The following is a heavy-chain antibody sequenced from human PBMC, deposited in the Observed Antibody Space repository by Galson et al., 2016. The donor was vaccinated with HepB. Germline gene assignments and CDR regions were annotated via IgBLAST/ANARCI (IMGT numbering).Heavy chain of an antibody. CDR3: ARDGNHGYDMDY. J-gene: IGHJ4*02. Sequence: SLRLSCAASGFTFSGYNMDWVRQAPGKGLEWVSYISSGSSAIYYADSVKGRFTISRDNAKNSLYLQMNSLRDEDTVIYFCARDGNHGYDMDYWGQGTLVTVSS. CDR1: GFTFSGYN. V-gene: IGHV3-48*02. CDR2: ISSGSSAI. D-gene: IGHD1-14*01.